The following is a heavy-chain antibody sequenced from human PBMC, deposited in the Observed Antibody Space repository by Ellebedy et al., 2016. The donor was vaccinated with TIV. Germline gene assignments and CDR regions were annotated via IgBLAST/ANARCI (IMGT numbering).Heavy chain of an antibody. CDR1: GYTFTSYD. V-gene: IGHV1-8*01. CDR3: WRHISSTSWGTYYYYGMDV. CDR2: MNPNSGNT. D-gene: IGHD2-2*01. J-gene: IGHJ6*02. Sequence: AASVKVSCKASGYTFTSYDINWVRQATGQGLEWMGWMNPNSGNTGYAQKFQGRITMTRNNSISTAYMELSSLRAEDTAVYYCWRHISSTSWGTYYYYGMDVWGQGTTVIVSS.